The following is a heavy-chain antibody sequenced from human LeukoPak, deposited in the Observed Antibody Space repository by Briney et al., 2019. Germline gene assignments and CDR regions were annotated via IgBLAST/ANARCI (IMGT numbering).Heavy chain of an antibody. CDR1: GYTFIRYG. J-gene: IGHJ5*02. D-gene: IGHD3-22*01. Sequence: ASVKVSCKASGYTFIRYGISWVRQASGQGLEWMGWISPYNGNTKYLQKLQGRVTMTTDTSTSTAYMELRSLTSDDTAVYYCARVDPYITMMGFDPWGQGTLVTVSS. CDR3: ARVDPYITMMGFDP. V-gene: IGHV1-18*01. CDR2: ISPYNGNT.